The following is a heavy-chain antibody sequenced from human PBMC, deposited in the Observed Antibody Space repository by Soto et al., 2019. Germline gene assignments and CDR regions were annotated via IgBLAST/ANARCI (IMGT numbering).Heavy chain of an antibody. Sequence: VKVSCKASGYTFTSYGISWVRQPPGQGLEWMGWISAYNGNTNYAQKLQGRVTMTTDTSTSTAYMELRSLRSDDTAVYYCASPITIFGVPKGYFDYWGQGTLVTVSS. CDR2: ISAYNGNT. V-gene: IGHV1-18*01. D-gene: IGHD3-3*01. J-gene: IGHJ4*02. CDR3: ASPITIFGVPKGYFDY. CDR1: GYTFTSYG.